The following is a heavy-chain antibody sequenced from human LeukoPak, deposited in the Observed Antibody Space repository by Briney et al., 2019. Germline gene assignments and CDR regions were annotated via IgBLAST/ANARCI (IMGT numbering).Heavy chain of an antibody. Sequence: GGSLRLSCAASGFTFTSYALGWVRQAPGKGLEWVSVISAGEETTHYADSAKGRFTISRDNSKSTLYLQMNSLRAEDTAVYYCARGSRSSAYSCLDHWGRGTKVTVSS. CDR1: GFTFTSYA. CDR3: ARGSRSSAYSCLDH. CDR2: ISAGEETT. D-gene: IGHD3-22*01. J-gene: IGHJ4*02. V-gene: IGHV3-23*01.